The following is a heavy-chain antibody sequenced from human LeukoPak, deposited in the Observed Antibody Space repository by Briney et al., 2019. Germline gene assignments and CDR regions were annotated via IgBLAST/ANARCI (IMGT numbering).Heavy chain of an antibody. J-gene: IGHJ4*02. CDR3: ARDPGDDYGVNYYFDY. Sequence: GGSLGLSCAASGFTFSSYGMHWVRQAPGKGLEWVAVIWYDGSNKYYADSVKGRFTISRDNSKNTLYLQMNGLRAEDTAVYYCARDPGDDYGVNYYFDYWGQGTLVTVSS. D-gene: IGHD4-23*01. CDR2: IWYDGSNK. CDR1: GFTFSSYG. V-gene: IGHV3-33*01.